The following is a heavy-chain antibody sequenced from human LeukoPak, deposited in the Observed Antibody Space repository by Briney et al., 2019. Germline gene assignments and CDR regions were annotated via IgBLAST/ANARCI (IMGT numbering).Heavy chain of an antibody. CDR3: TVVPEDYYYGMDV. J-gene: IGHJ6*02. Sequence: GESLKISCKGSGYSFTSYWIGWVRQMPRKGLEWMGIIYPGDSDTRYSPSFQGQVTISADKSISTAYLQWSSLKASDTAMYYCTVVPEDYYYGMDVWGQGTTVTVSS. V-gene: IGHV5-51*01. CDR2: IYPGDSDT. CDR1: GYSFTSYW. D-gene: IGHD2-2*01.